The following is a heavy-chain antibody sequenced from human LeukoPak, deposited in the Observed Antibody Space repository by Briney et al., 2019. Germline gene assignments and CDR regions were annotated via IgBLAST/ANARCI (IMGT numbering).Heavy chain of an antibody. CDR3: ARGVDTAMISGGYNFFGP. V-gene: IGHV4-4*07. CDR2: VYASGST. CDR1: GDSIGSYS. J-gene: IGHJ5*02. Sequence: SETLSLTCTVSGDSIGSYSWNWIRQPAGEGLEWIGRVYASGSTNYSPSLNSRVTMSVDTSKSQLYLNLTSVTAADTAVYYCARGVDTAMISGGYNFFGPWGQGTLVTVSS. D-gene: IGHD5-18*01.